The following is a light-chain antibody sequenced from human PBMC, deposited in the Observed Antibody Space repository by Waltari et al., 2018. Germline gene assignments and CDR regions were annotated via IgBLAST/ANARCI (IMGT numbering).Light chain of an antibody. CDR2: EAS. CDR1: QSISNY. CDR3: QRSDAYWAT. Sequence: TCRASQSISNYLAGYQQKPGKAPNLLIYEASTLKSGVPSRFSGSGSGTEFTLTINNLQPDDFATCYCQRSDAYWATFGQGTKVEIK. V-gene: IGKV1-5*03. J-gene: IGKJ1*01.